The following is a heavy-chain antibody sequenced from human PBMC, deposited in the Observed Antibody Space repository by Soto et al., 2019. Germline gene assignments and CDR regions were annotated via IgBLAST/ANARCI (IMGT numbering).Heavy chain of an antibody. D-gene: IGHD3-16*02. CDR3: ARDAKYRDTTVYYDVFDV. Sequence: DVQLMESGGGLVQPGGSLRLSCAASGFTFSNYWMAWVRQTPGKGLQWVANIRKDGTVEHYLDSVEGRFSVSRDNARESRYLQMNSLRIEDTAVYYCARDAKYRDTTVYYDVFDVWGQGTMVSVSS. CDR1: GFTFSNYW. J-gene: IGHJ3*01. CDR2: IRKDGTVE. V-gene: IGHV3-7*05.